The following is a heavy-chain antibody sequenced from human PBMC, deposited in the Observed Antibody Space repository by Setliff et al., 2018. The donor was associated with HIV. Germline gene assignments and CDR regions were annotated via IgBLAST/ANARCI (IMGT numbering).Heavy chain of an antibody. D-gene: IGHD3-22*01. CDR2: IYYSGST. CDR1: GGSISSGGYY. V-gene: IGHV4-31*03. Sequence: PSETLSLTCTVSGGSISSGGYYWSWIRQHPGKGLEWIGYIYYSGSTYYNPSLKSRVTISVDTSKNQFSLKLSSVTAADTAVYYCARGYTRGYFSHFDYWCQGTLVTVSS. J-gene: IGHJ4*02. CDR3: ARGYTRGYFSHFDY.